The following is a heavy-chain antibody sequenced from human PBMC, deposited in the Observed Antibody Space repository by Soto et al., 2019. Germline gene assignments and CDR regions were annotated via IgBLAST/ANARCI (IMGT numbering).Heavy chain of an antibody. J-gene: IGHJ4*02. Sequence: SETLSLTCTVSGGSMRNYFWTWIRQPPGKGLEWIGYIHYSGTTSFFPSYNPSLRSRVTISEDTSKNQFSLKLLSVTTADTAVYFCAAGEASSRNLAPYYLVFWGQGTLVTVSS. CDR3: AAGEASSRNLAPYYLVF. V-gene: IGHV4-59*01. CDR2: IHYSGTT. D-gene: IGHD6-13*01. CDR1: GGSMRNYF.